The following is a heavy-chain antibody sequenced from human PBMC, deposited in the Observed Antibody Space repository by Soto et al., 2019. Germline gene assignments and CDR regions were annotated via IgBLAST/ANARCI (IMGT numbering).Heavy chain of an antibody. Sequence: GESLKISYKASGYSFTSYCISWVRQMPGKCLEWMGRIDPSDSYTNYSPSFQGHVTISADKSISTAYLQWSSLKASDTAMYYCARRRLGRRGFGYYYYYGMDVWGQGTTVTVSS. CDR2: IDPSDSYT. D-gene: IGHD3-10*01. CDR3: ARRRLGRRGFGYYYYYGMDV. V-gene: IGHV5-10-1*01. J-gene: IGHJ6*02. CDR1: GYSFTSYC.